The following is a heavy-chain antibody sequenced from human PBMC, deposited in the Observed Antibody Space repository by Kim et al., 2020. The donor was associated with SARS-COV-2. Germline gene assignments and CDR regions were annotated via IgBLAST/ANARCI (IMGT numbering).Heavy chain of an antibody. CDR2: IWYDGSNK. CDR1: GFTFSSYG. D-gene: IGHD4-4*01. J-gene: IGHJ3*02. CDR3: AREHYKYSSDAFDI. V-gene: IGHV3-33*08. Sequence: GGSLRLSCAASGFTFSSYGMHWVRQAPGKGLEWVAVIWYDGSNKYYADSVKGRFTISRDNSKNTLYLQMNSLRAEDTAVYYCAREHYKYSSDAFDIWGQGTMVTVSS.